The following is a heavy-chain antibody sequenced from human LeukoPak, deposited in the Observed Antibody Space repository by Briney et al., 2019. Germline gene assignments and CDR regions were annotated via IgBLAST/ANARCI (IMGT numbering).Heavy chain of an antibody. Sequence: ASVKVSCKASGYTFTSYGISWVRQAPGQGLEWMGWISAYNGNTNYAQKLRGRVTMTTDTSTSTAYMELRSLRSDDTAVYYCARVSLRIDYYYYYGMDVWGQGTTVTVSS. V-gene: IGHV1-18*01. CDR3: ARVSLRIDYYYYYGMDV. CDR2: ISAYNGNT. J-gene: IGHJ6*02. D-gene: IGHD3-10*01. CDR1: GYTFTSYG.